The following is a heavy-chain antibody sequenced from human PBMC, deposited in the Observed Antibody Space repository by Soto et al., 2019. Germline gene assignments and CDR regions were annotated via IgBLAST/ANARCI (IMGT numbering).Heavy chain of an antibody. V-gene: IGHV3-33*01. CDR2: IWYDGSNK. D-gene: IGHD1-26*01. J-gene: IGHJ4*02. CDR1: GFTFSSYG. CDR3: ASGGSPAYYFDY. Sequence: GGSLRLSCAASGFTFSSYGMHWVRQAPGKGLEWVAVIWYDGSNKYYADSVKGRFTISRDNSKNTLYLQMNSLRAEDTAVYYCASGGSPAYYFDYWGQGTLVTVSS.